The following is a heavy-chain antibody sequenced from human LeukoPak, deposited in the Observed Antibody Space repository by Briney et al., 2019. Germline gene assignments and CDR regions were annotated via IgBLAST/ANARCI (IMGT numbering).Heavy chain of an antibody. CDR3: ATDSPDYGDPLDY. V-gene: IGHV3-74*01. CDR1: GFTFSTYS. J-gene: IGHJ4*02. Sequence: GGSLRLSCAASGFTFSTYSMKWVRQAPGKGLVWVSRINSDGSSTSYADSVKGRFTISRDNAKNTLYLQKNSLRADDTAVYYCATDSPDYGDPLDYWGQGTLVTVSS. D-gene: IGHD4-17*01. CDR2: INSDGSST.